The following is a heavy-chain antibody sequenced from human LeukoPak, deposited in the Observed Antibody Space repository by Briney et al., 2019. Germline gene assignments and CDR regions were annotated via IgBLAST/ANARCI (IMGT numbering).Heavy chain of an antibody. D-gene: IGHD3-10*01. CDR3: AKDDAWLRFGE. V-gene: IGHV3-23*01. J-gene: IGHJ4*02. CDR2: ISPSGDIR. Sequence: GGSLRLSCAASGFTFSNYGMSWVRQAPGKGLEWVSGISPSGDIRYYADSVKGRFTISRDNSKNTLYLEVISLTAEDTAVYYCAKDDAWLRFGEWSQGTLVTVSS. CDR1: GFTFSNYG.